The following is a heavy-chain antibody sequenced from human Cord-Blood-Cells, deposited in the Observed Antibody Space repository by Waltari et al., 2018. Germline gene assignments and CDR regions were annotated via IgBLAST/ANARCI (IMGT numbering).Heavy chain of an antibody. CDR2: IIPIFGTA. V-gene: IGHV1-69*12. CDR3: ARVDYSGYDPDY. D-gene: IGHD5-12*01. Sequence: QVPLVQSGAEGKQPGASAKGSCKASGGTSSSHAIRWVRQAPGQGLEWMGGIIPIFGTANYAQKFQGRVTITADESTSTAYMELSSLRSEDTAVYYCARVDYSGYDPDYWGQGTLVTVSS. J-gene: IGHJ4*02. CDR1: GGTSSSHA.